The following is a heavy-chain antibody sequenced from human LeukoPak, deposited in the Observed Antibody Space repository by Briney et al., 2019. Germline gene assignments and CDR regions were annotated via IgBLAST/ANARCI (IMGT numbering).Heavy chain of an antibody. J-gene: IGHJ4*02. D-gene: IGHD1-26*01. CDR2: FDPEDGET. V-gene: IGHV1-24*01. CDR1: GYTLTELS. CDR3: ATTNVAIVGATNFDY. Sequence: ASVKVSCKVSGYTLTELSMHWVRQAPGKGLEWMGGFDPEDGETIYAQKFQGRVTMTEDISTDTAYMELSSLRSEDTAVYYCATTNVAIVGATNFDYWGQGTLVTVSS.